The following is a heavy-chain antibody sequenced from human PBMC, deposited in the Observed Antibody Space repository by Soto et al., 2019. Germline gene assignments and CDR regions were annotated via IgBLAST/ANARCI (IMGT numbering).Heavy chain of an antibody. Sequence: GGSLRLSCETSGFSFSVYGMHWVRQAPGKGLEWVAVIWYDASKQFYAASVEGRFTISRDNSKAILYLQMNSLRAEDTAVYYCAAWAEGATEVHWGQGALVTVSS. D-gene: IGHD2-15*01. J-gene: IGHJ4*02. CDR2: IWYDASKQ. CDR1: GFSFSVYG. CDR3: AAWAEGATEVH. V-gene: IGHV3-33*01.